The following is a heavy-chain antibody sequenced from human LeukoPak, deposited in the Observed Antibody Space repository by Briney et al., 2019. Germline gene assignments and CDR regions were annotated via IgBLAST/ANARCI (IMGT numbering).Heavy chain of an antibody. CDR1: GFTFSSYW. CDR3: ATLAESSSNTHGDY. CDR2: IKQDGSEK. V-gene: IGHV3-7*01. Sequence: GGSLRLSCAASGFTFSSYWMSWVRQAPGKGLEWVANIKQDGSEKYYVDSVKGRFTISRDNAKNSLYLLMNSLRAEDTAVYYCATLAESSSNTHGDYWGQGTLVTVSS. J-gene: IGHJ4*02. D-gene: IGHD6-6*01.